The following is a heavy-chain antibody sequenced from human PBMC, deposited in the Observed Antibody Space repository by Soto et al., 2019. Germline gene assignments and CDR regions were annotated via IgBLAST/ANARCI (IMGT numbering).Heavy chain of an antibody. CDR3: ASRSSGWYFDY. J-gene: IGHJ4*02. V-gene: IGHV3-23*01. CDR1: GFTFSSYA. CDR2: ISGSGGST. D-gene: IGHD6-19*01. Sequence: GSLRLSCAVSGFTFSSYAMSWVRQAPGKGLEWVSVISGSGGSTYYADSVKGRFTISRDNSKNTLYLQMNSLRAEDTAVYYCASRSSGWYFDYWGQGTLVTVSS.